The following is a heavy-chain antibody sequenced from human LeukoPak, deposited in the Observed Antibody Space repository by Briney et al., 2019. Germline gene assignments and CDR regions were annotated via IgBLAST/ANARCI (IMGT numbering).Heavy chain of an antibody. CDR1: GFTFSTYN. Sequence: GGSLRLSCAASGFTFSTYNMNWVRQAPGKGLEWISAISGGGGSTYYADSVKGRFTISRDNSKNTLYLQMNSLRAEDTAVFFFHAEDGIRDNDYWGQGTLVTVSS. CDR3: HAEDGIRDNDY. CDR2: ISGGGGST. J-gene: IGHJ4*02. V-gene: IGHV3-23*01. D-gene: IGHD2-21*01.